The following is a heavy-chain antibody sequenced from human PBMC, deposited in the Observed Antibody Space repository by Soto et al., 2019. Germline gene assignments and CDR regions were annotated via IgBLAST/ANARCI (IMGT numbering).Heavy chain of an antibody. J-gene: IGHJ4*02. CDR1: GYTFTSYY. CDR3: ARDPDVDTDMVLPVE. Sequence: ASVKVSCKASGYTFTSYYMHWVRQAPGQGLEWMGIINPSGGSTSYAQKFQGRVTMTRDTSTSTVYMELSSLRSEDTAVYYCARDPDVDTDMVLPVEWGQGTLVSVSS. D-gene: IGHD5-18*01. V-gene: IGHV1-46*01. CDR2: INPSGGST.